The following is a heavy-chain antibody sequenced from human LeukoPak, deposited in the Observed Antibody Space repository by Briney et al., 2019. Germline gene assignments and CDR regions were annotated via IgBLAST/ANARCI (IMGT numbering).Heavy chain of an antibody. CDR2: INPNNGGT. V-gene: IGHV1-2*02. CDR1: GYTFTGYY. CDR3: ARDSGEVPDY. J-gene: IGHJ4*02. D-gene: IGHD3-10*01. Sequence: ASVKVSCKASGYTFTGYYMHWVRQAPGQGLEWMGWINPNNGGTKYAQNFQGRVTMTRDASISTAYMELDRLRFDDTAVYYCARDSGEVPDYWGQGTLVTVSS.